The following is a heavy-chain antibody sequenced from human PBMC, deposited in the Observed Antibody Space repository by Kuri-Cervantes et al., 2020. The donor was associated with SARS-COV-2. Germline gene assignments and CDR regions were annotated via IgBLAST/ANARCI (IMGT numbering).Heavy chain of an antibody. V-gene: IGHV4-39*07. D-gene: IGHD5-12*01. CDR2: IYYSGST. CDR3: AKAESGSSNPYFDS. J-gene: IGHJ4*02. CDR1: GGSISSSSYY. Sequence: SETLSLSCTVSGGSISSSSYYWGWIRQPPGKGLEWIGSIYYSGSTHYNPSLKSRVTISVDTSKNQFSLKLSSVTAADTAVYYCAKAESGSSNPYFDSWGQGTRVTVSS.